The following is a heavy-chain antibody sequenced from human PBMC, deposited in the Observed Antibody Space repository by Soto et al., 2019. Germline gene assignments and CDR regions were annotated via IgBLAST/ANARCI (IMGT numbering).Heavy chain of an antibody. D-gene: IGHD5-18*01. V-gene: IGHV4-59*01. Sequence: PXVTLSLTCTVSGGSISNYYWSWIRQSPGKGLEWIGYISYIGTTNYNPSLKSRVTISVDTSKNQFSLRLTSVTAADTAVYYCVRGGGGYGNGMIDYWGQGTPVTVSS. J-gene: IGHJ4*02. CDR3: VRGGGGYGNGMIDY. CDR2: ISYIGTT. CDR1: GGSISNYY.